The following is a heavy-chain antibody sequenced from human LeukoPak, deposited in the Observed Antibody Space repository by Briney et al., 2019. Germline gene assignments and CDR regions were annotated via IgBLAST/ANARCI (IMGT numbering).Heavy chain of an antibody. J-gene: IGHJ4*02. CDR1: GFTLSSYA. D-gene: IGHD3-16*02. Sequence: PGGSLRLSCAASGFTLSSYAMNWVRQAPGKGLEWVSVIYSGGSTHYADSVKGRFTISRDNSKNTMYLQMNSLRAEDTAVYYCARVTAITQYDYVWGSYRQHVFDYWGQGTLVTVSS. CDR3: ARVTAITQYDYVWGSYRQHVFDY. V-gene: IGHV3-66*01. CDR2: IYSGGST.